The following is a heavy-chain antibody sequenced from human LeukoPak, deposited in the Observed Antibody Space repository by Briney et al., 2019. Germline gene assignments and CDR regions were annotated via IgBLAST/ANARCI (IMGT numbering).Heavy chain of an antibody. CDR2: ISFDGNNK. D-gene: IGHD1-26*01. Sequence: GGSLRLSCAASGFTFSSYGMQWVRQAPGKGLEWVTVISFDGNNKNYADSVKGRFTISRDSSKNTLYLQLNSLRAEDTAVYYCARSPGLVGANYFDYWGQGTLVTVSS. CDR3: ARSPGLVGANYFDY. J-gene: IGHJ4*02. CDR1: GFTFSSYG. V-gene: IGHV3-30*03.